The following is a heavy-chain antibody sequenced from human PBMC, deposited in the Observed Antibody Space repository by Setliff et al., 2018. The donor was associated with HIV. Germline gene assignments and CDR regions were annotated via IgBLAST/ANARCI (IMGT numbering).Heavy chain of an antibody. J-gene: IGHJ3*02. D-gene: IGHD3-22*01. Sequence: PSETLSLTCTVSGYSISSGYYWGWIRQPPGRGLEWIGRVHNSAGSNYNPSLKSRVTMSVDTAKNQLSLKLTAVSAADTAVYYCARDRIEVLADSPHDVFDIWGRGIMVTVSS. V-gene: IGHV4-38-2*02. CDR1: GYSISSGYY. CDR2: VHNSAGS. CDR3: ARDRIEVLADSPHDVFDI.